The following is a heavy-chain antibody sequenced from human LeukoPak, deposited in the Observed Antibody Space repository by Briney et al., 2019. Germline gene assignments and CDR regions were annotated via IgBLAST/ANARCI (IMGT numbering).Heavy chain of an antibody. CDR2: INPNSGGT. CDR3: AASLRFLEWLYDY. D-gene: IGHD3-3*01. Sequence: ASVKVSCKASGYTFTGYYMHWVRQAPGQGLEWMGWINPNSGGTNYAQKFQGRVTMTRDTSISPAYMELSRLRSDDTAVYYCAASLRFLEWLYDYWGQGTLVTVSS. CDR1: GYTFTGYY. V-gene: IGHV1-2*02. J-gene: IGHJ4*02.